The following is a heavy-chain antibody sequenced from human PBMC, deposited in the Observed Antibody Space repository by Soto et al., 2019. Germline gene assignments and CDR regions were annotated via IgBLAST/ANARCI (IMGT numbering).Heavy chain of an antibody. CDR1: GFLLSTSGMC. Sequence: SGPTLVNPTRTLTLTCTFSGFLLSTSGMCVSWIRQPPGKALEWLALIDWDDDKYYSTSLKSRLTISKATSKNQVVLTMTNMDPVDTATYYCARSLRYFDRLSATLTFDPWGQGTLVTVSS. V-gene: IGHV2-70*01. CDR3: ARSLRYFDRLSATLTFDP. J-gene: IGHJ5*02. CDR2: IDWDDDK. D-gene: IGHD3-9*01.